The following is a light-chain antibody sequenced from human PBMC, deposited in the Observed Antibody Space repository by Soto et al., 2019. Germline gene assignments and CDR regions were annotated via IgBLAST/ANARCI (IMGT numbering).Light chain of an antibody. CDR1: QSVSNY. J-gene: IGKJ1*01. V-gene: IGKV3-11*01. Sequence: EIVLTQSPATLSLSPGEGATLSCWASQSVSNYLVWYQQKPGQAPRLLIYDTSKRATGIPARFSGSGSVTDFTLTISSLEPEDFAVYYCQQRSIWPWTFGQGTKVEIK. CDR2: DTS. CDR3: QQRSIWPWT.